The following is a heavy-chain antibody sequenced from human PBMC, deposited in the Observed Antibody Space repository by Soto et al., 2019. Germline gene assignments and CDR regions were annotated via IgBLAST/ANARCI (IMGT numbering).Heavy chain of an antibody. CDR2: ISSSSSYI. J-gene: IGHJ6*02. CDR1: GFTFSSYS. CDR3: AREPAARGQNYYYGMDV. Sequence: GGSLRLSCAASGFTFSSYSMNWVRQAPGKGLEWVSSISSSSSYIYYADSVKGRFTISRDNAKNSLYLQMNSLRAEDTAVYYCAREPAARGQNYYYGMDVWGQGTTVTVS. D-gene: IGHD6-6*01. V-gene: IGHV3-21*01.